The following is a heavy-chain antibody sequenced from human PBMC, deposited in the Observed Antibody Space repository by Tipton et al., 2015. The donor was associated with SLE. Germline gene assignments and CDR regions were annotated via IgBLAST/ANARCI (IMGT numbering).Heavy chain of an antibody. CDR3: ARGPYGGPVDS. Sequence: TLSLTCTVSDGSIRSTNYYWGWIRQPPGKGLEWIGSIFYTGSTHYNPSLKSRVSFSIDTSKHQLSLKLNSVTAAVTAVYYCARGPYGGPVDSWGQGTLVTVAS. V-gene: IGHV4-39*07. CDR2: IFYTGST. CDR1: DGSIRSTNYY. D-gene: IGHD3-10*01. J-gene: IGHJ4*02.